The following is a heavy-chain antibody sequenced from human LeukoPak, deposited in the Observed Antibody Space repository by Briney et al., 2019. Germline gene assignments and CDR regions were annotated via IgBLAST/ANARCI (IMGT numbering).Heavy chain of an antibody. Sequence: PGGSLRLSCAASGFTFSSYGLHWVRQAPGKGLEWVAVIWYDGNNKYYADSVKGRVTISRDNSKNTLYLQMDSLRAEDTAVYYCARDRGCGYKYGTDYWGQGTLVTVSS. CDR1: GFTFSSYG. D-gene: IGHD5-12*01. CDR3: ARDRGCGYKYGTDY. CDR2: IWYDGNNK. J-gene: IGHJ4*02. V-gene: IGHV3-33*01.